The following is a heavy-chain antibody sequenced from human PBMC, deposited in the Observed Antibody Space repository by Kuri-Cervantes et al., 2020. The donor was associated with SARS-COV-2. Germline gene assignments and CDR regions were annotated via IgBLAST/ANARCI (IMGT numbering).Heavy chain of an antibody. V-gene: IGHV1-69*13. J-gene: IGHJ3*02. CDR2: IIPIFGTA. CDR1: GGTFSSYA. CDR3: AAKGPRAYCGGECYVDAFDI. D-gene: IGHD2-21*01. Sequence: SVKVSCKASGGTFSSYAISWVRQAPGQGLEWMGGIIPIFGTANYAQKFQGRVTITADESTSTAYMELSSLRSEDTAVYYCAAKGPRAYCGGECYVDAFDIWGQGTTVTVSS.